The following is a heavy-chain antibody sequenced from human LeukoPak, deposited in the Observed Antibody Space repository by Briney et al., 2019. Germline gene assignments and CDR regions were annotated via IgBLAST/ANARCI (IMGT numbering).Heavy chain of an antibody. CDR2: IIPIFGTA. V-gene: IGHV1-69*05. J-gene: IGHJ3*02. CDR1: GGTFSSYA. Sequence: SVKVSCKASGGTFSSYAISWVRQAPGQGLEWMGRIIPIFGTANYAQKFQGRVTITTDESTSTAYMELSSLRSGDTAVYYCARVPRITMIVDGAFDIWGQGTMVTVSS. D-gene: IGHD3-22*01. CDR3: ARVPRITMIVDGAFDI.